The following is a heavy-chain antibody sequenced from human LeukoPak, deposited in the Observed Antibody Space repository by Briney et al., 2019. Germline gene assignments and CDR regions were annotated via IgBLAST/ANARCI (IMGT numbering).Heavy chain of an antibody. J-gene: IGHJ6*04. D-gene: IGHD6-13*01. V-gene: IGHV1-69*13. Sequence: SVKVSCKASGGTFSSYAISWVRQAPGQGLEWMGGIIPIFGTANYAQKFQGRVTITADESTSTAYMELSSLRSEDTAVYYCARGLIAAGPLSSTGGNCGMDVRGKGTTVTVSS. CDR2: IIPIFGTA. CDR3: ARGLIAAGPLSSTGGNCGMDV. CDR1: GGTFSSYA.